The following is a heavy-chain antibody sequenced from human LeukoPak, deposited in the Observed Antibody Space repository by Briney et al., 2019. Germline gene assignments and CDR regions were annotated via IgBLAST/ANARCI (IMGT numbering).Heavy chain of an antibody. CDR3: ARDGDTAMAAQFDS. CDR2: INTNTGNP. V-gene: IGHV7-4-1*02. D-gene: IGHD5-18*01. Sequence: ASAKVSCKASGYTFTSYAMNWVRQAPGQGLEWMGWINTNTGNPTYAQGFTGRFVFSLDTSVSTAYLQISSLKAEDTAVYYCARDGDTAMAAQFDSWGQGTLVTVSS. J-gene: IGHJ4*02. CDR1: GYTFTSYA.